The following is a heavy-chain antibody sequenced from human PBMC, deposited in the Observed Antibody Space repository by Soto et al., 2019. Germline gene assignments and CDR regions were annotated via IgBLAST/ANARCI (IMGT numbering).Heavy chain of an antibody. CDR1: CGSISSSY. CDR3: ARDGRGGSIDYYYSMDV. CDR2: IYYSGST. D-gene: IGHD3-16*01. V-gene: IGHV4-59*01. J-gene: IGHJ6*02. Sequence: PGTLDLPCTVSCGSISSSYCICIRQPPRKGLEWIGYIYYSGSTNYHPPLKSRVTISVDTSKHQFSLKLSSVTAADTAVYYCARDGRGGSIDYYYSMDVWGQGTTVTGSS.